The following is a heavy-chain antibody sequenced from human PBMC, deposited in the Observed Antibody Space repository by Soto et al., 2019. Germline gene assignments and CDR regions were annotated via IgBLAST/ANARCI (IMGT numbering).Heavy chain of an antibody. J-gene: IGHJ4*02. D-gene: IGHD2-2*01. V-gene: IGHV1-18*01. CDR1: GYSFMKYG. Sequence: ASVKVSCKGFGYSFMKYGINWVRQAPGQGLEWVGWISPYSGYTHSAQKFHGRLTLTTDTAASTAYMELRILRSADTALYYCAREASVLLPAAQHSRFDSWGQGTLVTVSS. CDR3: AREASVLLPAAQHSRFDS. CDR2: ISPYSGYT.